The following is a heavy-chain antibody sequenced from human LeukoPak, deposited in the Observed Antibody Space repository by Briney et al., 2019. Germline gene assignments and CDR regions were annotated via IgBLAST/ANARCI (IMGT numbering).Heavy chain of an antibody. CDR1: GGSFSSYY. Sequence: PSETLSLTCTVSGGSFSSYYWTWIRQPPGKGLEWIRYIDHSGSTNYNPSLKSRVTISSDTSKNQFSLELSSVTAADTAVYYCARLKATVSIHAYFDYWGQGTLVTVSS. J-gene: IGHJ4*02. CDR3: ARLKATVSIHAYFDY. CDR2: IDHSGST. D-gene: IGHD4-17*01. V-gene: IGHV4-59*01.